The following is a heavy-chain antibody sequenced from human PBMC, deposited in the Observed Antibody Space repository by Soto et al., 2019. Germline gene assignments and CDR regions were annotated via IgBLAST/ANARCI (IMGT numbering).Heavy chain of an antibody. CDR1: GFTFSSYG. D-gene: IGHD6-13*01. CDR3: ARALYSSSLKNYYGMDV. J-gene: IGHJ6*02. V-gene: IGHV3-33*01. Sequence: GGSLRLSCAASGFTFSSYGMHWFRQAPGKGLEWVAVIWYDGSNKYYADSVKGRFTISRDNSKNTLYLQMNSLRAEDTAVYYCARALYSSSLKNYYGMDVWGQGTTVTVSS. CDR2: IWYDGSNK.